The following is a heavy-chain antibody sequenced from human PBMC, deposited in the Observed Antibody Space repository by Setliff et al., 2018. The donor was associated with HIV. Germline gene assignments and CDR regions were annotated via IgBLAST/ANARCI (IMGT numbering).Heavy chain of an antibody. Sequence: GGSLRPSCGGSGFTFDDYAMHWIRQVPGKGLEWVSLISWDGLTYYADSVKGRSIVSRDNSQNSLFLQMNSLRLEDTALYYCATGEWPSAEYFQHWGQGTLVTVSS. CDR1: GFTFDDYA. D-gene: IGHD3-3*01. CDR3: ATGEWPSAEYFQH. V-gene: IGHV3-43D*03. CDR2: ISWDGLT. J-gene: IGHJ1*01.